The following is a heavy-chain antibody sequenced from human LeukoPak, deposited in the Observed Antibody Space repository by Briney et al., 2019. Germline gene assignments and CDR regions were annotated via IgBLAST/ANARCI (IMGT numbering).Heavy chain of an antibody. CDR3: AKGGITMVRGVTAPFDS. J-gene: IGHJ4*01. CDR2: IIPIFGTA. Sequence: GASVKVSCKASGGTFSSYAISWVRQAPGQGLEWMGGIIPIFGTANYAQKFQGRVTITTDESTSTAYMELSSLRSEDTAVYYCAKGGITMVRGVTAPFDSWGHGTLVTVYS. D-gene: IGHD3-10*01. V-gene: IGHV1-69*05. CDR1: GGTFSSYA.